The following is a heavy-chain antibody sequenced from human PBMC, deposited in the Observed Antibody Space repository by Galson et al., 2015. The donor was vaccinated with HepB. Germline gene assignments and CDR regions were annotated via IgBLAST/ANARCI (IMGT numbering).Heavy chain of an antibody. CDR1: GYTFTSYD. J-gene: IGHJ4*02. D-gene: IGHD3-3*01. CDR2: MNPNSGNT. Sequence: SVKVSCKASGYTFTSYDISWVRQATGQGLEWMGWMNPNSGNTGYAQKFQGRVTMTRNTSISTAHMELSSLRSEDTAVYYCARGGITIFGVVPPVYWGQGTLVTVSS. CDR3: ARGGITIFGVVPPVY. V-gene: IGHV1-8*01.